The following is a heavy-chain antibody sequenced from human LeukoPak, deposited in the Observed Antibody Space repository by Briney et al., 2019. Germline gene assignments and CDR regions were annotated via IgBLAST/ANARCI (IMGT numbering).Heavy chain of an antibody. CDR2: IWYDGSNK. D-gene: IGHD5-24*01. CDR1: GFSFSAYG. V-gene: IGHV3-33*01. Sequence: GTSLRLSCVASGFSFSAYGMHWVRQAPGKGLEWVALIWYDGSNKYYADSVKGRFTISRDNAKNSLYLQMNSLRAEDTAVYYCARVGDGYNWVGYFDYWGQGTLVTVSS. CDR3: ARVGDGYNWVGYFDY. J-gene: IGHJ4*02.